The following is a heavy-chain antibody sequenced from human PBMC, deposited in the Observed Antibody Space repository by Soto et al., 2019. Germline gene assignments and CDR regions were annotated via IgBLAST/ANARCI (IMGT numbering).Heavy chain of an antibody. CDR2: IIPIFGTA. Sequence: SVNVYRKTSGGTYSRYAISWVRQATGQGLEWMGGIIPIFGTANYAQKFQGRVTITADKSTSTAYMELSSLRSEDTAVYYCASRYCSSTSCYSRGYYYYGMDVWGQGTTVTV. CDR1: GGTYSRYA. D-gene: IGHD2-2*01. CDR3: ASRYCSSTSCYSRGYYYYGMDV. V-gene: IGHV1-69*06. J-gene: IGHJ6*02.